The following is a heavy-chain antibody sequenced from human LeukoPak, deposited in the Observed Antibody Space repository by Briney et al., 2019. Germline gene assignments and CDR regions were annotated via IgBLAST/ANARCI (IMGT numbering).Heavy chain of an antibody. D-gene: IGHD5-18*01. CDR2: INPNSGGT. CDR3: ARVPQQLWLPAFDY. J-gene: IGHJ4*02. CDR1: GYTFTGYY. Sequence: ASVKVSCKASGYTFTGYYMHWVRQAPGQGLEWMGWINPNSGGTNYAQKFQGRVTMTRDTSISTAYMVLSRLRSDDTAVYYCARVPQQLWLPAFDYWGQGTLVTVSS. V-gene: IGHV1-2*02.